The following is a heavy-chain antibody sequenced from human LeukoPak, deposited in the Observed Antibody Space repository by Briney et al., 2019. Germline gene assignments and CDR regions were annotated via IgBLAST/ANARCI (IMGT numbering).Heavy chain of an antibody. CDR1: GYTFTSYY. Sequence: ASVKVSCKASGYTFTSYYMHWVRQAPGQGLEWMGIINPSGGSTSYAQKFQGRVTMTRDMSTSTVYMELSSLRSEDTAVYYCARDISEGSSGWYFGYWGQGTLVTVSS. V-gene: IGHV1-46*01. D-gene: IGHD6-19*01. CDR3: ARDISEGSSGWYFGY. J-gene: IGHJ4*02. CDR2: INPSGGST.